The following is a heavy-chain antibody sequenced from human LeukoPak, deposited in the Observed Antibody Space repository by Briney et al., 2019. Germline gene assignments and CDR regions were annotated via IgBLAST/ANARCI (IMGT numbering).Heavy chain of an antibody. Sequence: GASVKVSCKASGYTLTGYYMHWVRQAPGQGLEWMGWINPNSGGTNYAQKFQGRVTMTRDTSISTAYMELSRLRSDDTAVYYCAREPRIAVAGSGFDYWGQGTLVTVSS. CDR3: AREPRIAVAGSGFDY. D-gene: IGHD6-19*01. V-gene: IGHV1-2*02. CDR1: GYTLTGYY. CDR2: INPNSGGT. J-gene: IGHJ4*02.